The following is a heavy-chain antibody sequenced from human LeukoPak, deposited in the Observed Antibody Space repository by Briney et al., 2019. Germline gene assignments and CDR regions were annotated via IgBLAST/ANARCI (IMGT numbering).Heavy chain of an antibody. CDR2: INSDGSST. Sequence: GGSLRLSCAASGFTFSSYWMHWVRQAPGKGLVWVSRINSDGSSTSYADSVKGRFTISRDNAKNSLYLQMNSLRAEDTAVYYCARYFYGLHYFDYWGQGTLVTVSS. V-gene: IGHV3-74*01. CDR3: ARYFYGLHYFDY. J-gene: IGHJ4*02. CDR1: GFTFSSYW. D-gene: IGHD3-3*01.